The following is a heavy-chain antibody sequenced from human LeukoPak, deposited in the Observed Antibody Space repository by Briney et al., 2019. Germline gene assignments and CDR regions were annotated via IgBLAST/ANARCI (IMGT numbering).Heavy chain of an antibody. CDR2: IIPIFGIA. Sequence: SVKVSCKASGGTFSSYAISWVRQAPGQGLEWMGGIIPIFGIANYAQKFQGRVTITADESTSTAYMELSGLRSEDTAVYYCASPIGYCSGGSCYTDYYYYYGMDVWGQGTTVTVSS. J-gene: IGHJ6*02. V-gene: IGHV1-69*13. CDR1: GGTFSSYA. D-gene: IGHD2-15*01. CDR3: ASPIGYCSGGSCYTDYYYYYGMDV.